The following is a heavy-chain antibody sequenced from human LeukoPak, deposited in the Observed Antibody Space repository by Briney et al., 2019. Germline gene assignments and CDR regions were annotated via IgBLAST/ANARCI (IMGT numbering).Heavy chain of an antibody. V-gene: IGHV3-30-3*01. CDR3: AKAQVAGTRVFDY. J-gene: IGHJ4*02. CDR2: ISYDGSNK. D-gene: IGHD6-19*01. Sequence: PGRSLRLSCAASGFTFSSYAMHWVRQAPGKGLEWVAVISYDGSNKYYADSVKGRFTISRDNSKNTLYLQMNSLRAEDTALYYCAKAQVAGTRVFDYWGQGTLVTVSS. CDR1: GFTFSSYA.